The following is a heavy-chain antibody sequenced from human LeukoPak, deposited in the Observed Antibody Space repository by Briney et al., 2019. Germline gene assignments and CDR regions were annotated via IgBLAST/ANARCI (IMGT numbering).Heavy chain of an antibody. Sequence: SETLSLTCTVSGGSISSYYWSWIRQPPGKGLEWIGYIYYSGSTNYNPSLKSRVTISVDTSKNQFSLKLSSVTAADTAVYYCASGDGSSWYFQHWGQGTLVTVSS. CDR2: IYYSGST. V-gene: IGHV4-59*01. J-gene: IGHJ1*01. CDR1: GGSISSYY. D-gene: IGHD6-13*01. CDR3: ASGDGSSWYFQH.